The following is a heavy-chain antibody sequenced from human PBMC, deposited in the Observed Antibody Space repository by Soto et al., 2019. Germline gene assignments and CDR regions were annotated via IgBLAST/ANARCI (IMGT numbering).Heavy chain of an antibody. D-gene: IGHD4-17*01. J-gene: IGHJ4*02. Sequence: SETLSLTCTVSGGSISSGGYYWSWIRQHPGKGLEWIGYIYYSGSTYYNPSLKSRVTISVDTSKNQFSLKLSSVTAADAAVYYCARGRYGDYETLIDYWGQATLVTVSS. CDR3: ARGRYGDYETLIDY. CDR1: GGSISSGGYY. CDR2: IYYSGST. V-gene: IGHV4-31*03.